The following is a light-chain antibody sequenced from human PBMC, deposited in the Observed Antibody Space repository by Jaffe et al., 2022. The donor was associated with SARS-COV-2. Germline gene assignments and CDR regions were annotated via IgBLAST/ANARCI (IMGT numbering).Light chain of an antibody. CDR1: QSVSSN. CDR3: QQYNIWPPLT. CDR2: DAS. Sequence: EILLTQSPATLSVSPGERASLSCRASQSVSSNLAWYQQKPGQAPRLLIFDASTRATGIPARFSGSGSGTEFTLTISSLQSEDFALYYCQQYNIWPPLTFGGGTKVEIK. V-gene: IGKV3-15*01. J-gene: IGKJ4*01.